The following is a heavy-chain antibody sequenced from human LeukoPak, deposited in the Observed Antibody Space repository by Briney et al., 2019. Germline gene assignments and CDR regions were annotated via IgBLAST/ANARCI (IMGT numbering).Heavy chain of an antibody. V-gene: IGHV3-7*01. D-gene: IGHD6-19*01. CDR1: GFTFSSYW. CDR3: AKAAGYNSGWYERLFDY. Sequence: GGSLRLSCAASGFTFSSYWMSWVRQAPGKGLEWVANIKQDGSEKYYVDSVKGRFTISRDNAKNSLYLQMNSLRAEDTAVYYCAKAAGYNSGWYERLFDYWGQGTLVTVSS. CDR2: IKQDGSEK. J-gene: IGHJ4*02.